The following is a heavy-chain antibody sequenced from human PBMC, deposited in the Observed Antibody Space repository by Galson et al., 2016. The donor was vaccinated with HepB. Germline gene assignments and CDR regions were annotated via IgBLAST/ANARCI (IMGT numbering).Heavy chain of an antibody. V-gene: IGHV4-61*03. CDR3: ATMVDTTMIAPPHYYYYYGVDV. Sequence: SETLSLTCSVSFGSVASGNYHWTWIRQPPGRGLEWIGDIYYSGTTYYTPSLKSRVTISLDTSKNHFSLNLSSVTAADTAVYFCATMVDTTMIAPPHYYYYYGVDVWGQGTTVTVSS. D-gene: IGHD5-18*01. CDR2: IYYSGTT. J-gene: IGHJ6*02. CDR1: FGSVASGNYH.